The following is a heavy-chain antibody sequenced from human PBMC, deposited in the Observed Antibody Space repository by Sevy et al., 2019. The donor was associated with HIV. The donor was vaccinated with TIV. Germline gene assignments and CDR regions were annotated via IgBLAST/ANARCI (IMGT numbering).Heavy chain of an antibody. J-gene: IGHJ4*02. D-gene: IGHD2-21*02. CDR2: ISHDERYK. CDR1: GFTFTNYD. Sequence: GESLKISCAASGFTFTNYDMHWVRQAPGRGLDWVAVISHDERYKNYAESVKVRFTISRDSFKNTLFLQMDSLRPEDTAVYFCARLVSCGGDCYYLDSWGQGALVTVSS. V-gene: IGHV3-30*04. CDR3: ARLVSCGGDCYYLDS.